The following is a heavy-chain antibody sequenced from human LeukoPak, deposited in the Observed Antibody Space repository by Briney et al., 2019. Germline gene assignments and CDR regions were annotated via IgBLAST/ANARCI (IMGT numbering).Heavy chain of an antibody. J-gene: IGHJ5*02. CDR1: GYTFSDYY. D-gene: IGHD2-15*01. CDR2: INSKSGGT. Sequence: ASVKVSCKASGYTFSDYYMHWVRQAPGQGLEWMRRINSKSGGTNYAQNFQGRVTMTRDTSISTAYMELSRLRSDDTAVYWCARSRSGGENWFDPWGQGTLVTVSS. V-gene: IGHV1-2*06. CDR3: ARSRSGGENWFDP.